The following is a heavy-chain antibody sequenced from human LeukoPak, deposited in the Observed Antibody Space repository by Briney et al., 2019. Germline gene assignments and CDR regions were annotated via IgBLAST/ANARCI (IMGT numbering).Heavy chain of an antibody. V-gene: IGHV3-30-3*01. D-gene: IGHD6-19*01. CDR1: GCTFSSYA. CDR2: ISYDGSNK. CDR3: ARGEPWLVLDY. Sequence: GRSLRLSCAVSGCTFSSYAMHWVRQAPGKGLEWVAVISYDGSNKYYADSVKGRFTISRDNSKNTLYLQMNSLRAEDTAVYYCARGEPWLVLDYWGQGTLVTVSS. J-gene: IGHJ4*02.